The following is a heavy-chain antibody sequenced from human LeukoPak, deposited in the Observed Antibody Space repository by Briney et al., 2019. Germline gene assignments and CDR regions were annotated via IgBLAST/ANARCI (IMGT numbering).Heavy chain of an antibody. CDR1: AFTFSSYS. J-gene: IGHJ4*02. CDR3: ARERDNLGYCSSTSCYVIDY. D-gene: IGHD2-2*01. CDR2: ISSSSSYI. Sequence: PGGSLRLSCAASAFTFSSYSMNWVRQAPGKGLEWVSSISSSSSYIYYADSVKGRFTISRDNAKNSLYLQMNSLRAEDMAVYYCARERDNLGYCSSTSCYVIDYWGQGTLVTVSS. V-gene: IGHV3-21*01.